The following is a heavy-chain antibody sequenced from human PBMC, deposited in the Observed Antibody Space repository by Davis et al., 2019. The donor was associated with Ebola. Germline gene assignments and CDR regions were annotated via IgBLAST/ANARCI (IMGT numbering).Heavy chain of an antibody. CDR3: TSSASTEDFDY. D-gene: IGHD4-17*01. J-gene: IGHJ4*02. V-gene: IGHV3-73*01. CDR2: IRSKANSYAT. CDR1: GFTFSGSA. Sequence: PGGSLRLSCAASGFTFSGSAMHWVRQASGKGLEWVGRIRSKANSYATAYAASVKGRFTISRDDSKNTAYLQMNSLKTEDTAVYYCTSSASTEDFDYWGQGTLVTVSS.